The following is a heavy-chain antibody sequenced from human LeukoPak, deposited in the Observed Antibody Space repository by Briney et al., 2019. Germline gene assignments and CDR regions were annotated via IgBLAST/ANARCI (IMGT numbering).Heavy chain of an antibody. Sequence: PSETLSLTCGVSGGPVSGYYWSWLRQSPGKGLEWIGEITRYGNTNYNPSLKSRVVISKDTSKSQISLTLISLTAPDTAVYFCARLDQLIVDYWYFDLWGRGTQVTVSS. D-gene: IGHD2-21*01. CDR1: GGPVSGYY. CDR2: ITRYGNT. CDR3: ARLDQLIVDYWYFDL. V-gene: IGHV4-34*01. J-gene: IGHJ2*01.